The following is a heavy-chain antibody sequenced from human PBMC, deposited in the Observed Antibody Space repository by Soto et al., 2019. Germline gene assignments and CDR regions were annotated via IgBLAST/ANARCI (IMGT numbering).Heavy chain of an antibody. D-gene: IGHD5-12*01. CDR1: GFTFDDYT. CDR3: AKDTGKYSGYDSISYYYGMDV. CDR2: ISWDGGST. J-gene: IGHJ6*02. Sequence: GGSLRLSCAASGFTFDDYTMHWVRQAPGKGLEWVSLISWDGGSTYYADSVKGRFTISRDNSKNSLYLQMNSLRTEDTALYYCAKDTGKYSGYDSISYYYGMDVWGQGTTVTVS. V-gene: IGHV3-43*01.